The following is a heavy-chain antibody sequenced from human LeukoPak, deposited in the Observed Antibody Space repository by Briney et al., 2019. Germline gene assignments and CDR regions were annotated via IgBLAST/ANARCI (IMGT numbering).Heavy chain of an antibody. CDR1: GFTFDDYA. Sequence: GGSLRLSRAASGFTFDDYAMHWVRQAPGKGLECVSGLNWNSGGIGYADSVKGRFTISRDNVMNSLYLQMNSLRPEDTALYYCVKDRRNPYRPEGPFDPWGQGTLVTVSS. CDR2: LNWNSGGI. D-gene: IGHD1-14*01. J-gene: IGHJ5*02. V-gene: IGHV3-9*01. CDR3: VKDRRNPYRPEGPFDP.